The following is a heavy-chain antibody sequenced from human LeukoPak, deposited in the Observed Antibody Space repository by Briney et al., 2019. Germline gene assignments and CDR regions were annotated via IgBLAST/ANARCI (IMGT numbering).Heavy chain of an antibody. D-gene: IGHD6-19*01. J-gene: IGHJ4*02. CDR2: ISGQGSET. V-gene: IGHV3-11*01. CDR3: ARGQWLDY. Sequence: GGSLRLSCAASGFTFSDYYMTWIRQAPGKGPEYISYISGQGSETFYADSVKGRFTISRDNGRNALYLHMSTLRGEDMAVYYCARGQWLDYWGQGTLVAVSS. CDR1: GFTFSDYY.